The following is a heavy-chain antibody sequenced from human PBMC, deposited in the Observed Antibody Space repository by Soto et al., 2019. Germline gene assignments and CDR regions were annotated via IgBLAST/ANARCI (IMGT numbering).Heavy chain of an antibody. CDR1: GGTFSSYA. V-gene: IGHV1-69*13. Sequence: ASVKVCCKASGGTFSSYAISWVRQAPGQGLEWMGGIIPIFGTANYAQKFQGRVTITADESTSTAYMELSSLRSEDTAVYYCARMRGGWPFDYWGQGTLVTVSS. CDR2: IIPIFGTA. D-gene: IGHD6-19*01. J-gene: IGHJ4*02. CDR3: ARMRGGWPFDY.